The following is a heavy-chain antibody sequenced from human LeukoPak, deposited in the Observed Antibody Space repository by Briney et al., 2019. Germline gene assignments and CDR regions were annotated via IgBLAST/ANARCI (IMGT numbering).Heavy chain of an antibody. Sequence: GGPLRLSCAASGFTFSTYAMNWVRQAPAKGLEWVSTIGGGGPTTDYADSVKDRFTISRDNSKNTLYLQMNSLRAEDAAVYFCARGFLGGTDQYFDSWGQGTLVTVSS. CDR1: GFTFSTYA. J-gene: IGHJ4*02. V-gene: IGHV3-23*01. D-gene: IGHD6-19*01. CDR3: ARGFLGGTDQYFDS. CDR2: IGGGGPTT.